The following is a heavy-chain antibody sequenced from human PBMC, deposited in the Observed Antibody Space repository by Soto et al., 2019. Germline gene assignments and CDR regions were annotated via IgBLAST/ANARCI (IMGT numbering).Heavy chain of an antibody. CDR3: ATQARYSSSGPYHWFDP. V-gene: IGHV5-51*01. D-gene: IGHD6-6*01. J-gene: IGHJ5*02. CDR1: GYSFTSYW. CDR2: IYPGDSDT. Sequence: EVQLVQSGAEVKKPGESLKISCKGSGYSFTSYWIGWVRQMPGKGLEWMGIIYPGDSDTRYSPSFQGQVTISADKSISTAYLQWSSLKASDTAMYYCATQARYSSSGPYHWFDPWGQGTLVTVSS.